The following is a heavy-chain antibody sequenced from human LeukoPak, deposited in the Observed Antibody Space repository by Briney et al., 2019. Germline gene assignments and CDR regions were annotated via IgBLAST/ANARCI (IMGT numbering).Heavy chain of an antibody. V-gene: IGHV3-23*01. J-gene: IGHJ4*02. Sequence: RGSLRLSCAASGFTFSSFAMSLVRQAPGKGLEWVSAISGSDSTYYADSVKGRFTISRDNSKNTLYLQMNSLRAEDTAIYYCAKGVRFLDWWILDYWGQGSLVTVSS. CDR3: AKGVRFLDWWILDY. CDR1: GFTFSSFA. CDR2: ISGSDST. D-gene: IGHD3-9*01.